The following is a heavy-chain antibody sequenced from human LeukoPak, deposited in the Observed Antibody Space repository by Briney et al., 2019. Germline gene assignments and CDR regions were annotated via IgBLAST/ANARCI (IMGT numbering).Heavy chain of an antibody. J-gene: IGHJ4*02. D-gene: IGHD6-13*01. V-gene: IGHV3-48*03. CDR3: ARDLYSSSWYLGYFDY. Sequence: QPGGSLRLSSAASGFTSSSYDMNWVRQAPGKGLEWVSYISSSGSTISYADSVKGRFTISRDNAKNSLYLQMNSLRAEDTAVYYCARDLYSSSWYLGYFDYWGQGTLLTVSS. CDR1: GFTSSSYD. CDR2: ISSSGSTI.